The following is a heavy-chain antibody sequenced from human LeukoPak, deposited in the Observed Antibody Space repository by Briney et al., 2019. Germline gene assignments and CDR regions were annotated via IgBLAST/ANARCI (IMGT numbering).Heavy chain of an antibody. D-gene: IGHD4-17*01. V-gene: IGHV3-66*01. CDR1: GFNVCSHL. Sequence: GGSLRLSFAASGFNVCSHLVNWVRQAPGKGLEWVSVISSGGGTYYADSVRGRFVISRDNSKNTVYLQMNSLRAEDTALYYCASSTDYGDRHFWGQGTLVTVSS. CDR3: ASSTDYGDRHF. CDR2: ISSGGGT. J-gene: IGHJ4*02.